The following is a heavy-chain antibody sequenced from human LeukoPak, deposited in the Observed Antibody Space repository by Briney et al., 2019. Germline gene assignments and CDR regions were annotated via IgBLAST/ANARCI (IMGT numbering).Heavy chain of an antibody. CDR3: ARGGYSYGYIDY. V-gene: IGHV3-74*01. Sequence: GGSLRLSCAASGFTFSSYWMHWVRQAPGKGLAWVSRINSDGSSTSYADSVKGRFTISRDNAKNTLYLQMNSLRAEDTAVYYCARGGYSYGYIDYWGQGTLVTVSS. CDR2: INSDGSST. D-gene: IGHD5-18*01. J-gene: IGHJ4*02. CDR1: GFTFSSYW.